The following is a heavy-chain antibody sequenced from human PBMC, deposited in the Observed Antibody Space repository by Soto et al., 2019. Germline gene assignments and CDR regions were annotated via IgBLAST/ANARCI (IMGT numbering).Heavy chain of an antibody. CDR2: IIPIFGTA. Sequence: VASVKVSCKASGGTFSSYAISWVRQAPGQGLEWMGGIIPIFGTANYAQKFQGRVTITADESTSTAYMELSSLRSEDTAVYYCASPGYDFLTGYYESRHYYYYYGMDVWGQGTTVTVSS. CDR1: GGTFSSYA. J-gene: IGHJ6*02. V-gene: IGHV1-69*13. CDR3: ASPGYDFLTGYYESRHYYYYYGMDV. D-gene: IGHD3-9*01.